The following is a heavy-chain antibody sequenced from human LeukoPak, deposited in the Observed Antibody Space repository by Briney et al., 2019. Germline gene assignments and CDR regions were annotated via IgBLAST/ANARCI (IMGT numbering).Heavy chain of an antibody. Sequence: ASVKVSCKASGYTFTSYGISWVRQAPGQGLEWMGWISAYNGNTNYAQKLQGRVTMTTDTSTSTAYMELRSLRSDDTAVYYCARTLSLSGSGSYGDYWGQGTLVTVSS. J-gene: IGHJ4*02. D-gene: IGHD3-10*01. V-gene: IGHV1-18*01. CDR1: GYTFTSYG. CDR2: ISAYNGNT. CDR3: ARTLSLSGSGSYGDY.